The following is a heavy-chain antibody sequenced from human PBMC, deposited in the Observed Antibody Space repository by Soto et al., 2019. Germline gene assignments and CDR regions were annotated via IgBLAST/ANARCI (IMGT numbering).Heavy chain of an antibody. J-gene: IGHJ6*02. V-gene: IGHV3-23*01. CDR1: GFTFSSYA. CDR3: ANDRVVPAANDYYYYYGMDV. CDR2: ISGSGGST. D-gene: IGHD2-2*01. Sequence: GGSLRLSCAASGFTFSSYAMSWVRQAPGKGLEWVSAISGSGGSTYYADSVKGRFTISRDNSKNTLYLQMNSLRAEDTAVYYCANDRVVPAANDYYYYYGMDVWGQGTTVIVSS.